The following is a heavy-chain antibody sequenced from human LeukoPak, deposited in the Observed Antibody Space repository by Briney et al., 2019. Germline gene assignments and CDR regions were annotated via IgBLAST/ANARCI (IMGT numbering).Heavy chain of an antibody. Sequence: PSETLSLTCTVSGGSISSYYWSWIRQPAGKGLEWIGRIYTSGSTNYNPSLKSRVTMSVDTSKNQFSLKPSSVTAADTAVYYCARGPLDFWSGYSNTAEYFQHWGQGTLVTVSS. J-gene: IGHJ1*01. CDR2: IYTSGST. CDR1: GGSISSYY. D-gene: IGHD3-3*01. V-gene: IGHV4-4*07. CDR3: ARGPLDFWSGYSNTAEYFQH.